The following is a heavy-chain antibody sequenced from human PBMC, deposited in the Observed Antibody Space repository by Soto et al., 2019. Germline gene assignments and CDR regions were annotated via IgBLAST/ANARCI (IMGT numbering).Heavy chain of an antibody. J-gene: IGHJ4*02. V-gene: IGHV3-33*01. D-gene: IGHD3-3*01. Sequence: GGSLRLSCAASGFTFSSYGMHWVRQAPGKGLEWVAVIWYDGSNKYYADSVKGRFTISRDNSKNTLYLQMNSLRAEDTAVYYCARDGDLLEVWYFDYWGQGTLVTVSS. CDR2: IWYDGSNK. CDR3: ARDGDLLEVWYFDY. CDR1: GFTFSSYG.